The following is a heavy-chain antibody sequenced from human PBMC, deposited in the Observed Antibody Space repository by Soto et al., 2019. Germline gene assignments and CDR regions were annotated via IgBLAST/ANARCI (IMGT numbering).Heavy chain of an antibody. V-gene: IGHV1-18*01. CDR3: ARAAVDGYTIIFTSPWFDP. CDR1: GYTFTSYG. CDR2: ISAYNGNT. J-gene: IGHJ5*02. Sequence: QVPLVQSGAEVKKPGASVKVSCKASGYTFTSYGISWVRQAPGQGLEWMGWISAYNGNTNYAQKLQGRVTMTTDTSTSTAYMELRSLRSDDTAVYYCARAAVDGYTIIFTSPWFDPWGQGTLVTVSS. D-gene: IGHD5-12*01.